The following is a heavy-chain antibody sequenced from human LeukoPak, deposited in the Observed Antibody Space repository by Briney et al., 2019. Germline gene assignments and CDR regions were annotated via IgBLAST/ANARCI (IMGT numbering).Heavy chain of an antibody. CDR1: GFTFSSYS. Sequence: GGSLRLSCAASGFTFSSYSMNWVRQAPGKGLEWVSSISSSSSYIYYADSVKGRFTISRDNAKNSLYLQMNSLRAEDTAVYYCARVSKGSYAPFDIWGQGTMVTVSS. J-gene: IGHJ3*02. CDR3: ARVSKGSYAPFDI. D-gene: IGHD1-26*01. V-gene: IGHV3-21*01. CDR2: ISSSSSYI.